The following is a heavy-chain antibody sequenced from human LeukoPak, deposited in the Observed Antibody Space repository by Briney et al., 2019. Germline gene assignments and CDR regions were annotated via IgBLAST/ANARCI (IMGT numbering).Heavy chain of an antibody. CDR3: ARDGLDGD. CDR2: IYYSGTT. V-gene: IGHV4-39*07. CDR1: GVSISSSTYS. J-gene: IGHJ4*02. D-gene: IGHD5-24*01. Sequence: PSETLSLTCTVSGVSISSSTYSWGWFRQPPGKGLEWVGSIYYSGTTYYNPSLSLKSGVTISIDTSKNQISLTLSSVTAADTAVYYCARDGLDGDWGQGTLVTVSS.